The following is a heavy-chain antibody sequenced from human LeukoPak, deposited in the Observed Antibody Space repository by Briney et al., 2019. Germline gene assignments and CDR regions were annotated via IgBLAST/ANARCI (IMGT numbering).Heavy chain of an antibody. D-gene: IGHD3-22*01. CDR3: AKSGDSSGSLGYYYGMDV. CDR1: GFTFSFYA. J-gene: IGHJ6*02. V-gene: IGHV3-23*01. CDR2: ITSSGNTT. Sequence: GGSLRLSCAASGFTFSFYAKSWVRQAPGKGLEWVAGITSSGNTTYYADSVKGRFTISRDNSKNTLYLQMNSLRAEDTAVYYCAKSGDSSGSLGYYYGMDVWGQGTTVTVSS.